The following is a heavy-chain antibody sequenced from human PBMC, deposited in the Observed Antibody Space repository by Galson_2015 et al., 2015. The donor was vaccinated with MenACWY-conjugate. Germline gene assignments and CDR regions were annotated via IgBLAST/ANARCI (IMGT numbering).Heavy chain of an antibody. J-gene: IGHJ6*03. CDR1: GFTFRQYA. CDR3: AKDVYKDV. Sequence: SLRLSCAVSGFTFRQYAMSWVRQAPGTGLERVAIISDSGAATHYIDSVKGRFTISRDNSKNTLYLQMSRLRAEDTALYYCAKDVYKDVWGKGTTVSVSS. V-gene: IGHV3-23*01. CDR2: ISDSGAAT.